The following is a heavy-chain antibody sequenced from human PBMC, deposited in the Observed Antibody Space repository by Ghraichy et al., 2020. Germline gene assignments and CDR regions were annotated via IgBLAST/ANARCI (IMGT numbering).Heavy chain of an antibody. CDR3: ASITNRGYSYGFDY. D-gene: IGHD5-18*01. Sequence: GGSLRLSCAASGFTFSSYSMHWVRQAPGKGLEWVSSISSSSSYIYYADSVKGRFTISRDNAKNSLYLQMNSLRAEDTAVYYCASITNRGYSYGFDYWGQGTLVTVSS. J-gene: IGHJ4*02. CDR1: GFTFSSYS. CDR2: ISSSSSYI. V-gene: IGHV3-21*01.